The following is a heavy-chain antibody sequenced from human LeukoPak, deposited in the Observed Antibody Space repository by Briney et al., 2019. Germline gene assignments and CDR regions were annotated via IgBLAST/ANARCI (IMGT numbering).Heavy chain of an antibody. CDR2: ISSSGNYI. D-gene: IGHD6-13*01. CDR3: ARDSIQQQLVLEDRGYPYYFEH. CDR1: RFTFSSYS. V-gene: IGHV3-21*01. J-gene: IGHJ4*02. Sequence: GGSLRLSCAASRFTFSSYSMNWVRQAPGKGLEWVSSISSSGNYIYYADSVKGRFTISRDNAKNSLYLQMNSLRAEDTAVYYCARDSIQQQLVLEDRGYPYYFEHWGQGTLVTVSS.